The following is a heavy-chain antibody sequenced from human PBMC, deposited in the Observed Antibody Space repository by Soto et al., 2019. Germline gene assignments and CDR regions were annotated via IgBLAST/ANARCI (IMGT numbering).Heavy chain of an antibody. CDR3: ARGYGNKATVDYYYGMDV. D-gene: IGHD4-17*01. V-gene: IGHV3-11*01. J-gene: IGHJ6*02. CDR2: ISSSGSTI. CDR1: GFTFSDYY. Sequence: GGSLRLSCAASGFTFSDYYMSWIRQAPGKGLEWVSYISSSGSTIYYADSVKGRFTISRDNAKNSLYLQMNSLRAEDTAVYYCARGYGNKATVDYYYGMDVWGQGTTVTVSS.